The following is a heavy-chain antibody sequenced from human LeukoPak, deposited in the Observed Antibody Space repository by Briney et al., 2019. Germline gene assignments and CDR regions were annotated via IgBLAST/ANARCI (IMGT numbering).Heavy chain of an antibody. Sequence: PGGSLRLSCAASGFTFSNAWMSWVRQAPGKGLEWVGRIKSKTDGGTTDYAAPVKGRFTISRDDSKNTLYLQMNSLKTEDTAVYYCTTERSYCSGGSCSNFDYWGQGTLVTVSS. J-gene: IGHJ4*02. CDR3: TTERSYCSGGSCSNFDY. CDR1: GFTFSNAW. D-gene: IGHD2-15*01. CDR2: IKSKTDGGTT. V-gene: IGHV3-15*01.